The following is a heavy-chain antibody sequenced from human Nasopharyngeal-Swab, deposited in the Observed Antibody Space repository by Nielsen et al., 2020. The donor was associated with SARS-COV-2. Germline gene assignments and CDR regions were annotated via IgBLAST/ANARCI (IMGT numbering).Heavy chain of an antibody. V-gene: IGHV4-34*01. D-gene: IGHD2-2*01. CDR2: INHSGST. J-gene: IGHJ4*02. CDR3: AGYCSSTSCYGSYYFDY. Sequence: RQAPGKGLEWIGEINHSGSTNYNPSLKSRVTISVDTFKNQFSLKPSSVTAADTAVYYCAGYCSSTSCYGSYYFDYWGQGTLVTVSS.